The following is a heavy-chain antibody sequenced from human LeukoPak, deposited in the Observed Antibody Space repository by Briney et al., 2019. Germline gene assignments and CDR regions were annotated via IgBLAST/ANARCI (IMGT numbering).Heavy chain of an antibody. Sequence: SETLSLTCTVSGGSLSSSSYYWGWIRQPPGKGLEWIGSIYYSGSTYYNPSLKSRVTISVDTSKNQFSLKLSSVTAADTAVYYCARAGIQLWRWYYFDYWGQGTLVTVSS. CDR3: ARAGIQLWRWYYFDY. V-gene: IGHV4-39*07. CDR2: IYYSGST. J-gene: IGHJ4*02. CDR1: GGSLSSSSYY. D-gene: IGHD5-18*01.